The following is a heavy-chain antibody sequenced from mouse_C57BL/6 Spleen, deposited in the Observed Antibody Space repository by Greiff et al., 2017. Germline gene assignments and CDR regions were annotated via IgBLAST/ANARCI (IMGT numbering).Heavy chain of an antibody. CDR2: IWSGGST. D-gene: IGHD1-1*01. CDR1: GFSLTSYG. CDR3: ASHYYGSDWFAY. Sequence: VQLQESGPGLVQPSQSLSITCTVSGFSLTSYGVHWVRQSPGKGLEWLGVIWSGGSTDYNAAFISRLSISKDNSKSQVFFKMNSLQADDTAIYYCASHYYGSDWFAYWGQGTLVTVSA. J-gene: IGHJ3*01. V-gene: IGHV2-2*01.